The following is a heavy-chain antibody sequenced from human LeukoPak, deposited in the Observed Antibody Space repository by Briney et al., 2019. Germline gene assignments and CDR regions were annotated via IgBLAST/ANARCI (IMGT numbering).Heavy chain of an antibody. Sequence: GSLRLSCAASGFTFSSYWMHWVRQAPGKGLVWVSRINSDRSSTSYADSVKGRFTISRDNAKNTLYLQMNSLRAEDTAVYYCARVRGSYDYGDYEAFDIWGQGTMVTVSS. CDR1: GFTFSSYW. D-gene: IGHD4-17*01. J-gene: IGHJ3*02. CDR3: ARVRGSYDYGDYEAFDI. CDR2: INSDRSST. V-gene: IGHV3-74*01.